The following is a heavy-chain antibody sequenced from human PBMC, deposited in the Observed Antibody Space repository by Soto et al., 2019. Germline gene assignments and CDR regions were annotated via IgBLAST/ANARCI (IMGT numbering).Heavy chain of an antibody. Sequence: PGGSLRLSCAASGFTFSSYSMSWVRQAPGRGLEWVSSISSSSSYIYYADSVKGRFTISRDNAKNSLYLQMNSLRAEDTAVYYCARDSYDFWTAYSYWGQGTQVTVFS. J-gene: IGHJ4*02. D-gene: IGHD3-3*01. V-gene: IGHV3-21*01. CDR2: ISSSSSYI. CDR3: ARDSYDFWTAYSY. CDR1: GFTFSSYS.